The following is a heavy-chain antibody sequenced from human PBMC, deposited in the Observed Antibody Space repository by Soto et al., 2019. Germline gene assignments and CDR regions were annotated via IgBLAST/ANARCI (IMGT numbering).Heavy chain of an antibody. Sequence: PSETLSLTCTVSGGSVSSDSYYWSWIRQPPGKGLGWIGYIYYSGSTTYNPSLKSRVTISIDTSKNQFSLKLSSVTAADTAMYYCARAPKQQLGSFEYWGQGSLVTVSS. J-gene: IGHJ4*02. D-gene: IGHD6-13*01. V-gene: IGHV4-61*01. CDR2: IYYSGST. CDR3: ARAPKQQLGSFEY. CDR1: GGSVSSDSYY.